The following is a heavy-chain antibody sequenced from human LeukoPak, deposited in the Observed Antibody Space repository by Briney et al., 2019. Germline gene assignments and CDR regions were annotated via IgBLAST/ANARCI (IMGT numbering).Heavy chain of an antibody. CDR2: IYYTGNT. D-gene: IGHD6-19*01. Sequence: SETLSLTCTVSGVSISSSNSYWGWIRQPPGKGLEWIGSIYYTGNTYYNASLKSRVTISIDTSKNQISLRLTSVTAADTAVYYCARHQIEQWLAASFDYWGQGTLVTVSS. V-gene: IGHV4-39*01. CDR3: ARHQIEQWLAASFDY. J-gene: IGHJ4*02. CDR1: GVSISSSNSY.